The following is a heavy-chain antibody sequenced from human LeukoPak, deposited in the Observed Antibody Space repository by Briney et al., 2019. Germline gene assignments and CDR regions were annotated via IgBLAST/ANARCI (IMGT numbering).Heavy chain of an antibody. Sequence: GGSLRLSCAASGFTFSSYWMHWVRQVPGKGPVWVSRISTDGRTTTYADSVKGRFTISRDNAKNTLYLQMNSLRAEDTAVYYCARATLTSLVVISSYWGQGTLVTVSS. J-gene: IGHJ4*02. V-gene: IGHV3-74*01. CDR1: GFTFSSYW. CDR3: ARATLTSLVVISSY. CDR2: ISTDGRTT. D-gene: IGHD3-22*01.